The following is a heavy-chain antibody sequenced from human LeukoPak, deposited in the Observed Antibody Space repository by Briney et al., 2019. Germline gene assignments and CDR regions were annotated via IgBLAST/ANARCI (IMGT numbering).Heavy chain of an antibody. CDR2: ISGSGGST. CDR1: GFTFSSYA. D-gene: IGHD2-2*01. CDR3: AKVRVVPSYYYYGMDV. Sequence: PGGSLRLSCAASGFTFSSYAMSWVRQAPGKGLEWVSAISGSGGSTYYADSVKGRFTISRDNSKNTLYLQMNSLRAEDTAVYYCAKVRVVPSYYYYGMDVWGQGTTVTVSS. J-gene: IGHJ6*02. V-gene: IGHV3-23*01.